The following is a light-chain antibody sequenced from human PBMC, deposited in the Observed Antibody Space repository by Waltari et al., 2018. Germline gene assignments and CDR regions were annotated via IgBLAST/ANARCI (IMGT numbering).Light chain of an antibody. CDR2: DVS. V-gene: IGLV2-14*03. Sequence: QSALTQPASVSGSSGQSITISCTGTNSDIDAYDYVSWYQQHPGKAPKLILYDVSGRPSGILNRFSGSKSDNTASLTISGLQDEDEADYYCSSYATSNTVVFGGGTKVTVL. CDR3: SSYATSNTVV. J-gene: IGLJ2*01. CDR1: NSDIDAYDY.